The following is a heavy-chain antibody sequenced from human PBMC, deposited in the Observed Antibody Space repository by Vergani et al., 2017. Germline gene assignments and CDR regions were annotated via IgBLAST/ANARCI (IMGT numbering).Heavy chain of an antibody. CDR3: ASHDYSNSNRFDY. CDR2: MYPNSGNT. CDR1: GYTFTSYD. D-gene: IGHD4-11*01. Sequence: QVQLVQSGAEVKKPGVSVKVFCKASGYTFTSYDILWVRQSTGQGLEWMGWMYPNSGNTGYAQKFQGRVTMTRNTSIRTAYMELSSLRSEDTAVYYCASHDYSNSNRFDYWGQGTLVTVSS. V-gene: IGHV1-8*01. J-gene: IGHJ4*02.